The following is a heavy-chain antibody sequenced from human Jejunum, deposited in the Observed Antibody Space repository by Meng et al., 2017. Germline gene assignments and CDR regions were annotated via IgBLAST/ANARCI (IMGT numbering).Heavy chain of an antibody. CDR3: GRDSRSSWFFH. CDR2: IHYSGST. V-gene: IGHV4-39*07. CDR1: ADSTISNTFY. J-gene: IGHJ5*02. Sequence: SETLSLTCTVSADSTISNTFYWGWIRQPPGKGLEWIASIHYSGSTHYNPSLKSRVTISLDTSKNQVSLKLSSVTAADTAVYYCGRDSRSSWFFHWGKGTLVTVSS. D-gene: IGHD6-13*01.